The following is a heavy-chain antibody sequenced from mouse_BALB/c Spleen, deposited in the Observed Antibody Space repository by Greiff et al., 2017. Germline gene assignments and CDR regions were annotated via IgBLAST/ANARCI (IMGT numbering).Heavy chain of an antibody. CDR2: IYPGNSDT. D-gene: IGHD4-1*01. V-gene: IGHV1-5*01. J-gene: IGHJ2*01. CDR3: TRWLGPLFDY. CDR1: GYTFTSYW. Sequence: EVQRVESGTVLARPGASVKMSCKASGYTFTSYWMHWVKQRPGQGLEWIGAIYPGNSDTSYNQKFKGKAKLTAVTSTSTAYMELSSLTNEDSAVYYCTRWLGPLFDYWGQGTTLTVSS.